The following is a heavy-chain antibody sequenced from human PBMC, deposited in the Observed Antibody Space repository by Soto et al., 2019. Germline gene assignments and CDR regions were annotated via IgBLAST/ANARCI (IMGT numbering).Heavy chain of an antibody. Sequence: PGGSLRLSCAASGFTFSSYAIHWVRQAPGKGLEWVAVISYDGSNKYYADSVKGRFTISRDNSKNTVYLQMDSLRAEDTAVYFCARVGVTVTPVEHLQHWRQGTLVTVSS. CDR2: ISYDGSNK. D-gene: IGHD4-17*01. CDR3: ARVGVTVTPVEHLQH. CDR1: GFTFSSYA. V-gene: IGHV3-30-3*01. J-gene: IGHJ1*01.